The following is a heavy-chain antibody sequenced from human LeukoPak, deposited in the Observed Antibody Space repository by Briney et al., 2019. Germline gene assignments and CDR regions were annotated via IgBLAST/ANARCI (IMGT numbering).Heavy chain of an antibody. D-gene: IGHD5-18*01. CDR2: INPNSGGT. CDR1: GYTFTGYY. J-gene: IGHJ4*02. Sequence: ASVKVSCKASGYTFTGYYMHWVRQAPGQGLEWMGWINPNSGGTNYAQKFQGRVTMTRDTSISTAYMKLSRLRSDDTAVYYCARDPGVDTAMYEFDYWGQGTLVTVSS. V-gene: IGHV1-2*02. CDR3: ARDPGVDTAMYEFDY.